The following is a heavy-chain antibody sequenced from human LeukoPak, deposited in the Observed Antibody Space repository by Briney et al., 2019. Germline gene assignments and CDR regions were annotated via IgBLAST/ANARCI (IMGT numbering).Heavy chain of an antibody. CDR1: GFTFSNYA. D-gene: IGHD2-8*01. CDR3: ARGPERTGVGTRYYYDMDV. Sequence: PGGSLRLSCAASGFTFSNYAVAWVRQAPGKGLEWVSVISNRGSTTHYADSVKGRFTISRDNSKNTLYLQMNSLRAEDTAVYYCARGPERTGVGTRYYYDMDVWGQGTTVTVSS. V-gene: IGHV3-23*01. CDR2: ISNRGSTT. J-gene: IGHJ6*02.